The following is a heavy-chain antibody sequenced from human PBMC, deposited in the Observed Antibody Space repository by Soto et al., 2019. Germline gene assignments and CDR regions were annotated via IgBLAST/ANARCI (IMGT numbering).Heavy chain of an antibody. D-gene: IGHD2-21*02. CDR3: VRTAREGAVAPHWFDR. V-gene: IGHV4-30-4*01. Sequence: PSQSLSLTCTLSGASIKSTDYYWSWIRQAPGKGLERSRHVYCTGCAYYNPSRMSRLTISVDTSKNQFSMKLTSVTAAETAVYYCVRTAREGAVAPHWFDRWGQGTQVTVSS. CDR2: VYCTGCA. CDR1: GASIKSTDYY. J-gene: IGHJ5*02.